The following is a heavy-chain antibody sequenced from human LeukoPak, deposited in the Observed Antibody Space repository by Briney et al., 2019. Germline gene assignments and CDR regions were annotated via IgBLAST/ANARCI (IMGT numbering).Heavy chain of an antibody. V-gene: IGHV1-69*05. Sequence: ASVKVSCKASGYTFTSYGISWVRQAPGQGLEWMGGIIPIFGTANYAQKFQGRVTITTDESTSTAYMELSSLRSEDTAVYYCARGFTVTTSLDYWGQGTLVTVSS. J-gene: IGHJ4*02. CDR3: ARGFTVTTSLDY. CDR2: IIPIFGTA. CDR1: GYTFTSYG. D-gene: IGHD4-11*01.